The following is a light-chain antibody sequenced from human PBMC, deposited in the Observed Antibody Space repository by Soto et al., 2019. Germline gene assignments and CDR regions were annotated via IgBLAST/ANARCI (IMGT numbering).Light chain of an antibody. CDR3: CSYAGSSTYV. J-gene: IGLJ1*01. CDR1: SSDVGSYNL. V-gene: IGLV2-23*02. CDR2: EVS. Sequence: LTQPASVSGSPGQSITISCTGISSDVGSYNLVSWYQQHPGKAPKLMIYEVSKRPSGVSNRFSGSKSGITASLTISGLQAEDEADYYCCSYAGSSTYVFGTGTKATVL.